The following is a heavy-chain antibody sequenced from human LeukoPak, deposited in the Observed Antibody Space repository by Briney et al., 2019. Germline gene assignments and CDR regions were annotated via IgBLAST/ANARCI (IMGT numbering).Heavy chain of an antibody. CDR3: AQTIQGYGGYDSGVV. D-gene: IGHD5-12*01. Sequence: ASVKVSCKASGGTFSSYAISWVRQAPGQGLEWMGGIIPIFGTANYAQKFQGRVTITADESTSTAYMELSSLRSEDTAVYYCAQTIQGYGGYDSGVVWGKGTTVTVSS. CDR1: GGTFSSYA. J-gene: IGHJ6*04. CDR2: IIPIFGTA. V-gene: IGHV1-69*13.